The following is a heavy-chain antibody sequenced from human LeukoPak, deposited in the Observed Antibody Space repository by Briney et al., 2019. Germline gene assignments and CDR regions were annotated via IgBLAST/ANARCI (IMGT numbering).Heavy chain of an antibody. J-gene: IGHJ4*02. CDR3: ARRGSRGVTPLDY. CDR2: IYYSGST. D-gene: IGHD4-23*01. Sequence: PSETLSLTCTVSGGSISSYYWSWIRQPPGKGLEWIGYIYYSGSTNYNPSLKSRVTISVDTSKNQFSLKLSSVTAADTAVYYCARRGSRGVTPLDYWGQGTLVTVSS. CDR1: GGSISSYY. V-gene: IGHV4-59*08.